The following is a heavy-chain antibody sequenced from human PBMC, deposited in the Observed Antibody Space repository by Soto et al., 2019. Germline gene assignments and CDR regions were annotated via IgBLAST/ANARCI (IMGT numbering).Heavy chain of an antibody. CDR3: ARQPGSDESEDLDY. D-gene: IGHD6-19*01. CDR2: INPDSGGT. J-gene: IGHJ4*02. CDR1: GYTFIAYH. Sequence: QVQLVQSGAEVKKPGASVKVSCKASGYTFIAYHVHWVRQAPGQGLEWMGWINPDSGGTNYAPNFQGRAILTRDTSISTAYMELSRLRSDDTAVYYCARQPGSDESEDLDYWGQGTLVTVSS. V-gene: IGHV1-2*02.